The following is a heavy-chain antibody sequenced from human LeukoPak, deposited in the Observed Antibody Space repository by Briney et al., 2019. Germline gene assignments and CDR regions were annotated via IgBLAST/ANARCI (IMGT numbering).Heavy chain of an antibody. CDR2: ISWNSGSI. J-gene: IGHJ4*02. CDR1: GFTFDDYA. V-gene: IGHV3-9*01. D-gene: IGHD2-21*01. Sequence: GGSLRLSCAASGFTFDDYAMHWVRQAPGKGLEWVSGISWNSGSIGYADSVKGRFTISRDNAKNSLYLQMNSLRAEDTALYYCAKEGGLHIVVAIRPYYFDSWGQGALVTISS. CDR3: AKEGGLHIVVAIRPYYFDS.